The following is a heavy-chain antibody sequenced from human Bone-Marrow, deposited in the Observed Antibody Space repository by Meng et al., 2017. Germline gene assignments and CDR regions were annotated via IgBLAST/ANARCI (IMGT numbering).Heavy chain of an antibody. CDR2: IKRKTDGGTT. Sequence: GESLKISCAASGFTFSNAWMSWIRQAPGKGLEWVGRIKRKTDGGTTDYSAPVQGRFTISRDDSKITLYLQMNSMKTEDAAVYYCMADASTVAPHYYYGRENWGQGTTVTVSS. D-gene: IGHD4-23*01. V-gene: IGHV3-15*01. CDR1: GFTFSNAW. CDR3: MADASTVAPHYYYGREN. J-gene: IGHJ6*02.